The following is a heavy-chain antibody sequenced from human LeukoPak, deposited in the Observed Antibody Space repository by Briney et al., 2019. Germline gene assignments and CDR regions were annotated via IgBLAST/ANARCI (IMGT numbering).Heavy chain of an antibody. CDR3: ARGGSGELLSVFDY. CDR2: MNPNSGNT. Sequence: GASVKVSCKASGCTFTSYDINWVRQATGQGLEWMGWMNPNSGNTGYAQKFQGRVTMTRNTSISTAYMELSSLRSEDTAVYYCARGGSGELLSVFDYWGQGTLVTVSS. V-gene: IGHV1-8*01. CDR1: GCTFTSYD. J-gene: IGHJ4*02. D-gene: IGHD1-26*01.